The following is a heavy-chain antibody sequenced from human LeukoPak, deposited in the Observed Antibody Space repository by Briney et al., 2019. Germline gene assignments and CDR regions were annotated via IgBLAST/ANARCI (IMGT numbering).Heavy chain of an antibody. CDR1: GFTFSSYW. D-gene: IGHD3-22*01. CDR3: ARDRYYDSSGPTLYYFDY. J-gene: IGHJ4*02. V-gene: IGHV3-7*01. CDR2: IKQDGSEK. Sequence: PGGSLRLSCAASGFTFSSYWMSWVRQAPGKGLEWVANIKQDGSEKYYVDSVKGRFTISRDNAKNSLYLQMNSLRAEDTAVCYCARDRYYDSSGPTLYYFDYWGQGTLVTVSS.